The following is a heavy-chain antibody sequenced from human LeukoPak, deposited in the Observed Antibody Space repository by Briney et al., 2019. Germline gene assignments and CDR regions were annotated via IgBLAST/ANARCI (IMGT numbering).Heavy chain of an antibody. J-gene: IGHJ5*02. CDR3: ARGHYYGDNWFDP. CDR1: GGSISSSSYY. Sequence: SETLSLTCTVSGGSISSSSYYWGWIRQPPGKGLEWIGSIYYSGSTYYNPSLKSRVTISVDTSKNQFSLKLSSVTAADTAVYYCARGHYYGDNWFDPWGQGTLVTVSS. D-gene: IGHD4-17*01. V-gene: IGHV4-39*07. CDR2: IYYSGST.